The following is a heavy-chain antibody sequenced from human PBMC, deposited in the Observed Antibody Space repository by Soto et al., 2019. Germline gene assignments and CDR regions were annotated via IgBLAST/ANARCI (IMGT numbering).Heavy chain of an antibody. D-gene: IGHD5-12*01. Sequence: QVQLQESGPGLVKPSETLSLTCTVSGGSVSSGSYYWSWIRQPPGKGLEWIGYIYYSGSTNYNPPLKSRVTISVDTSKNQFSLKLSSVTAADTAVYYCARAIRDGYNPGYCDYWGQGTLVTVSS. CDR1: GGSVSSGSYY. CDR3: ARAIRDGYNPGYCDY. J-gene: IGHJ4*02. V-gene: IGHV4-61*01. CDR2: IYYSGST.